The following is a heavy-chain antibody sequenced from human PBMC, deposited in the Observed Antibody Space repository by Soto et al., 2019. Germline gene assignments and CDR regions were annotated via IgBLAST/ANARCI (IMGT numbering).Heavy chain of an antibody. CDR1: GFTFSSYS. V-gene: IGHV3-48*02. CDR2: ISSSSSTI. J-gene: IGHJ6*02. D-gene: IGHD3-10*01. Sequence: EVQLVESGGGLVQPGGSLRLSCAASGFTFSSYSMNWVRQAPGKGLEWVSYISSSSSTIYYADSVKGRFTISRDNAKNSLYLQMNSLRDEDTAVYYCARDRGAGRMVRGNGMDVCGQGTTVTVSS. CDR3: ARDRGAGRMVRGNGMDV.